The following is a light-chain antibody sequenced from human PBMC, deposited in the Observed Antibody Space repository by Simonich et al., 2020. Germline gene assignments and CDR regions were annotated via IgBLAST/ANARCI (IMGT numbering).Light chain of an antibody. CDR3: QQYYSTPWT. V-gene: IGKV4-1*01. CDR1: QSVLYNSNNKNY. CDR2: WAS. Sequence: DIVMTQSPDSLAVSLGERATINRKSSQSVLYNSNNKNYLPWYQQKPGQPPKLLIYWASTRESGVPDRFSGSGSGTDFTLTISSLQAEDVAVYYCQQYYSTPWTFGQGTKVEIK. J-gene: IGKJ1*01.